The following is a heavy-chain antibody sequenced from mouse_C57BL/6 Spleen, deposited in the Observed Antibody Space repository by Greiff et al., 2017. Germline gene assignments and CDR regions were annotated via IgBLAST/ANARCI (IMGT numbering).Heavy chain of an antibody. Sequence: VQLQQSGPVLVKPGASVKMSCKASGYTFTDYYMNWVKQSHGKSLEWIGVINPYNGGTSYNQKFKGKATLTVDKSSSTAYMELNSLTSEDSAVYYCARDYDYDRDAMDYWGQGTSVTVSS. CDR1: GYTFTDYY. D-gene: IGHD2-4*01. J-gene: IGHJ4*01. CDR3: ARDYDYDRDAMDY. V-gene: IGHV1-19*01. CDR2: INPYNGGT.